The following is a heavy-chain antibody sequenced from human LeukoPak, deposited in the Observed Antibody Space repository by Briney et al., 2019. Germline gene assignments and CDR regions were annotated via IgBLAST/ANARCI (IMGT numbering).Heavy chain of an antibody. CDR3: ARGSSGYSSGWRGDWFDP. CDR1: GYTFTSYD. Sequence: ASVKVSCKASGYTFTSYDINWVRQATGQGLEWMGWMSPKSANTGYAQKFQGRVTMTTNTSINTAYMELSSLRSEDTAVYYCARGSSGYSSGWRGDWFDPWGQGTLVTVSS. J-gene: IGHJ5*02. V-gene: IGHV1-8*01. D-gene: IGHD6-19*01. CDR2: MSPKSANT.